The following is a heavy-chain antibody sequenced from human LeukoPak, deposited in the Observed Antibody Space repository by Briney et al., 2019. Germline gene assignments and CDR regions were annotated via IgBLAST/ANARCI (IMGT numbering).Heavy chain of an antibody. Sequence: GASVKVSCKVSGYTLTELSMHWVRQAPGKGLEWMGGFDPEDGETIYAQKFQGRVTMTEDTSTDTAYMELSSLRSEDTAVYYCATDLNTMVRGVIIPPPYWGQGTLVTVSS. CDR2: FDPEDGET. CDR1: GYTLTELS. J-gene: IGHJ4*02. V-gene: IGHV1-24*01. CDR3: ATDLNTMVRGVIIPPPY. D-gene: IGHD3-10*01.